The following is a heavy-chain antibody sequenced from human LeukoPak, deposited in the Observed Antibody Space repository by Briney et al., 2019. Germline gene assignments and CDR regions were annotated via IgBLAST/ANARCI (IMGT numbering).Heavy chain of an antibody. CDR1: GGSFRGYY. CDR3: ARGYYYYYMDV. J-gene: IGHJ6*03. V-gene: IGHV4-34*01. CDR2: INHSGST. Sequence: SETLSLTCAVYGGSFRGYYWSWIRRSPGKGLEWIGEINHSGSTNYNPSLKSRVTISVDTSKNQFSLKLSSVTAADTAVYYCARGYYYYYMDVWGKGTTVTVSS.